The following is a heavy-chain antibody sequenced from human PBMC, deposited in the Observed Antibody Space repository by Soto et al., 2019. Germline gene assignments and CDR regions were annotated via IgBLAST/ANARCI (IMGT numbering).Heavy chain of an antibody. CDR2: INSDGSST. J-gene: IGHJ6*02. V-gene: IGHV3-74*01. CDR3: ASASPEVHYGMDV. CDR1: GFTFSSYW. Sequence: GGSLRLSCAASGFTFSSYWMHWVRQAPGKGLVWVSRINSDGSSTSYADSVKGRFTISRDNAKNTLYLQMNSLRAEDTAVYYCASASPEVHYGMDVWGQGTTVTVSS.